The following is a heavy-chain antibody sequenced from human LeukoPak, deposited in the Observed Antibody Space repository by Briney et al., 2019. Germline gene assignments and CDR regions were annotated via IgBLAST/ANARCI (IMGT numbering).Heavy chain of an antibody. CDR1: GFTFSTYW. CDR3: ARDTGCAGGTYVSFYDY. Sequence: GGSLRLSCAAPGFTFSTYWMTWVRQAPGKGLEWVANIKEGGSQKYYVDSVKGRFTIARDTAKNSLYLQIDSLRAEDTAVYYCARDTGCAGGTYVSFYDYWGQGTLVTVSS. CDR2: IKEGGSQK. J-gene: IGHJ4*02. D-gene: IGHD2-8*02. V-gene: IGHV3-7*01.